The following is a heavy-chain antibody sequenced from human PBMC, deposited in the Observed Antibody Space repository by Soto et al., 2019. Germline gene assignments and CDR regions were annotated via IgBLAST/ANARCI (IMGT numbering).Heavy chain of an antibody. CDR2: IIPIFGTA. J-gene: IGHJ5*02. CDR3: ARHHGPPTSENWFDP. D-gene: IGHD4-17*01. V-gene: IGHV1-69*06. Sequence: SVKVSCKATGGTFSSYAISWVRQAPGQGLEWMGGIIPIFGTANYAQKFQGRVTITADKSTSTAYMELSSLRSEDTAVYYCARHHGPPTSENWFDPWGQGTLVPVSS. CDR1: GGTFSSYA.